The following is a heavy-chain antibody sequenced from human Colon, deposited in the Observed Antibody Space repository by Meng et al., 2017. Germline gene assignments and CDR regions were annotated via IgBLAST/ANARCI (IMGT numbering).Heavy chain of an antibody. Sequence: ASVKVSCKTSGTTFTAYYMHWVRQAPGQGLEWMGWINSNTGGASYPQKFQGRVTMTRDTSISTAYMELYSLRYDDTAVYYCARSGSASGRLSWGQGTLVTVSS. CDR3: ARSGSASGRLS. J-gene: IGHJ5*02. V-gene: IGHV1-2*02. CDR2: INSNTGGA. D-gene: IGHD3-10*01. CDR1: GTTFTAYY.